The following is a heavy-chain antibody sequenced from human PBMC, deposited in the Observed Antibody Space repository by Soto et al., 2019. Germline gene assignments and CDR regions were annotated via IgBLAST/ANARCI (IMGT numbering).Heavy chain of an antibody. CDR1: GGSISSGGYY. CDR2: IYYSGST. CDR3: ARAAVLGYCSGGSCGKSGTRPSASYYYYGMDV. J-gene: IGHJ6*02. D-gene: IGHD2-15*01. V-gene: IGHV4-31*03. Sequence: KSSETLSLTCTVSGGSISSGGYYWSWIRQHPGKGLEWIGYIYYSGSTYYNPSLKSRVTISVDTSKNQFSLKLSSVTAADTAVYYCARAAVLGYCSGGSCGKSGTRPSASYYYYGMDVWGQGTTVTVSS.